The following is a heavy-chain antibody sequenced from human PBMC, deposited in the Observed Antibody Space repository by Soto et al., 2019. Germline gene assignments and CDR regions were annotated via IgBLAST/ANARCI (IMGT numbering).Heavy chain of an antibody. Sequence: GASVKVSCKVSGYTLTELSMHWVRQAPGKGLEWMGGFDPEDGETIYAQKFQGRVTITEDTSTDTAYMELSSLRSEDTAVYYCATVPDRMVLNWFDPWGQGTLVTVSS. V-gene: IGHV1-24*01. CDR1: GYTLTELS. CDR3: ATVPDRMVLNWFDP. D-gene: IGHD3-10*01. J-gene: IGHJ5*02. CDR2: FDPEDGET.